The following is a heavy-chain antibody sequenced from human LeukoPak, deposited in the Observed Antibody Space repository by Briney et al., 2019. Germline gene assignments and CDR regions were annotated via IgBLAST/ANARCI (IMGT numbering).Heavy chain of an antibody. Sequence: PGGSLRLSCAASGFTFDDYAMHWVRQAPGKGLEWVSGISWNSGSIGYADSVKGRFTISRDNAKNSLYLQMNSLRAEDTALYYCAKDSKYYYDSSGSLIDYWGQGTLVTVSS. CDR1: GFTFDDYA. CDR3: AKDSKYYYDSSGSLIDY. V-gene: IGHV3-9*01. D-gene: IGHD3-22*01. CDR2: ISWNSGSI. J-gene: IGHJ4*02.